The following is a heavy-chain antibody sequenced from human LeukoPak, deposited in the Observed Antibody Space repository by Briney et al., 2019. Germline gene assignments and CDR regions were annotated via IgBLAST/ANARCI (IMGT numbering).Heavy chain of an antibody. J-gene: IGHJ4*02. CDR1: GFTFSSYG. V-gene: IGHV3-33*01. D-gene: IGHD2-15*01. CDR3: ARAGYCSGGSCYGSHY. Sequence: PGGSLRLSCAASGFTFSSYGMHWVRQAPGKGLEWVAAIWYDGSIQYYADSVKGRFTISRDNSKNTLYLQMDSLRAEDTAVYYCARAGYCSGGSCYGSHYWGQGTLVSVSS. CDR2: IWYDGSIQ.